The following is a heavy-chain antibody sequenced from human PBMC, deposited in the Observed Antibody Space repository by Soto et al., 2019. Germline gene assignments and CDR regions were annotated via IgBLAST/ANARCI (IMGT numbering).Heavy chain of an antibody. J-gene: IGHJ5*02. CDR3: VRAGINWCDR. Sequence: ASVKVSCKTSGYIFTSYHMHWVRQAPGQGLEWMGIINPSVGRTEYAQKFQGRVTMTSDTSTSTVYMELSTLRSEDTAVYYCVRAGINWCDRSGQGTLVSVSS. CDR2: INPSVGRT. D-gene: IGHD1-20*01. CDR1: GYIFTSYH. V-gene: IGHV1-46*01.